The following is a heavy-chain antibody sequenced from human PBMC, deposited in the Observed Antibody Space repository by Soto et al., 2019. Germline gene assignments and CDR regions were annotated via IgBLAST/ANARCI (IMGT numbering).Heavy chain of an antibody. D-gene: IGHD3-10*01. V-gene: IGHV1-3*01. CDR1: GDTFPMHS. J-gene: IGHJ1*01. CDR2: INAGNGNT. CDR3: ARPPYYYGSGSYSKSAEYFQH. Sequence: SGDTFPMHSLPWGGPAPRQKVGWVGWINAGNGNTKYSQKFQGRVTITRDTSASTAYMELSSLRSEDTAVYYCARPPYYYGSGSYSKSAEYFQHCGQGTLVTVSS.